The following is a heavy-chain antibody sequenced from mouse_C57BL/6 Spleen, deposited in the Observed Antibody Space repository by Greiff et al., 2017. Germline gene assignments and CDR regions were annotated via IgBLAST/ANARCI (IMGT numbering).Heavy chain of an antibody. V-gene: IGHV1-80*01. CDR1: GYAFSSYW. CDR3: ARYGAYYSNYESYFDY. CDR2: IYPGDGDT. J-gene: IGHJ2*01. D-gene: IGHD2-5*01. Sequence: QVQLQQSGAELVKPGASVKISCKASGYAFSSYWMNWVKQRPGKGLEWIGQIYPGDGDTNYNGKFKGKATLTADKSSSTAYMQLSSLTSEDSAVYFCARYGAYYSNYESYFDYWGQGTTLTVSS.